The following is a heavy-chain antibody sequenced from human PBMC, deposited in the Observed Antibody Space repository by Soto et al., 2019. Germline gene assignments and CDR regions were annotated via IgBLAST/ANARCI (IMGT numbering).Heavy chain of an antibody. D-gene: IGHD2-15*01. J-gene: IGHJ4*02. CDR3: ARAGYCSGGSCYSLYYFDY. Sequence: SETLSLTCTVSGGSISSYYWSWIRQHPGKGLEWIGYIYYSGSTYYNPSLKSRVTISVDTSKNQFSLKLSSVTAADTAVYYCARAGYCSGGSCYSLYYFDYWGQGTLVTVSS. CDR1: GGSISSYY. CDR2: IYYSGST. V-gene: IGHV4-31*03.